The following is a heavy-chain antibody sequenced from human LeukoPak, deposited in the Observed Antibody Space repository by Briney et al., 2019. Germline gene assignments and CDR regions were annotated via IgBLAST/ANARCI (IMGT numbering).Heavy chain of an antibody. CDR3: AKDRVTSGWYVYDH. D-gene: IGHD6-19*01. J-gene: IGHJ4*02. V-gene: IGHV3-23*01. Sequence: GGSLRLSCSASGFTLSSYAMSWVRQAPGKGLECVSTINYSGSTTYYADSVKGRFTISRDNSKNTLYLQMRSLRPEDTAVYYCAKDRVTSGWYVYDHWGQGTQVTVSS. CDR2: INYSGSTT. CDR1: GFTLSSYA.